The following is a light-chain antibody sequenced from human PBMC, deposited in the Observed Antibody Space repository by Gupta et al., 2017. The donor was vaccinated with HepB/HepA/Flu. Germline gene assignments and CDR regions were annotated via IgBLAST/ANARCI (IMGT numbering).Light chain of an antibody. CDR1: QIISSW. Sequence: DIQMTQSPSPLSASVGDRVTITCRASQIISSWLAWYQQKPGKAPKLLIYKASSLESGVPSRFSGSGSGTEFTLTISSLQPDDFATYYCQQYNSYPWTFGQGTKVEIK. CDR2: KAS. V-gene: IGKV1-5*03. J-gene: IGKJ1*01. CDR3: QQYNSYPWT.